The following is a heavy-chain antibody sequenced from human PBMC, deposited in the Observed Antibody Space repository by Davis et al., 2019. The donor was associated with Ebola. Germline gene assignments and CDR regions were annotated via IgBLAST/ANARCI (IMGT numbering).Heavy chain of an antibody. CDR1: GGTFSSYA. D-gene: IGHD3-9*01. CDR3: ARVPLRYFDWLLFPLTLNFDY. V-gene: IGHV1-69*13. J-gene: IGHJ4*02. Sequence: AASVKVSCKASGGTFSSYAISWVRQAPGQGLEWMGGIIPIFGTANYAQKFQGRVTITADESTSTAYMELSSLKSEDTAVYYCARVPLRYFDWLLFPLTLNFDYWGQGTLVTVSS. CDR2: IIPIFGTA.